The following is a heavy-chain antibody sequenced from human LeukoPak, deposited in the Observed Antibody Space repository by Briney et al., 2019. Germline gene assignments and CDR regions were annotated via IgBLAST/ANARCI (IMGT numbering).Heavy chain of an antibody. CDR3: ARHLSGVTGYTYGRGIDY. J-gene: IGHJ4*02. CDR2: IKKDGSEK. D-gene: IGHD5-18*01. CDR1: GFSFGDYS. Sequence: GGSLRLSCTSSGFSFGDYSMTWVRQAPGKGLEWVANIKKDGSEKYYVDSVKGRFTISRDNAKTSVYLQMNSLRAEDTAVYYCARHLSGVTGYTYGRGIDYWGQGTLVTVSS. V-gene: IGHV3-7*01.